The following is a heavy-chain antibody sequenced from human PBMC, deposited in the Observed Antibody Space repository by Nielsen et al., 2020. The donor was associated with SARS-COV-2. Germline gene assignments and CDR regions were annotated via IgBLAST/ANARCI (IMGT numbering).Heavy chain of an antibody. CDR3: ATDRRTDGRAWDGYYYYGMDV. D-gene: IGHD5-24*01. Sequence: ASVKVSCKASGYTFTGYYMHWVRQAPGQGLEWMGWINPNSGGTNYAQKFQGRVTMTEDTSTDTAYMELSSLRSEDTAVYYCATDRRTDGRAWDGYYYYGMDVWGQGTTVTVSS. V-gene: IGHV1-2*02. CDR2: INPNSGGT. J-gene: IGHJ6*02. CDR1: GYTFTGYY.